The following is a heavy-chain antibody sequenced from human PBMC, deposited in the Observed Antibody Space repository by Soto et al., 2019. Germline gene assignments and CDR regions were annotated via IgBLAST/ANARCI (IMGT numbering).Heavy chain of an antibody. Sequence: PSETLSLTCSVSGGSISSKSYSWGWTRQPPGKGLEWIGTFYYSENTYYNPSLKSRVTISVDTSKNQFSLKLSSVTAADTAVYYCAKLAGYCSGNSCHGDYAMDVWGQGTTVTVSS. D-gene: IGHD2-2*01. CDR3: AKLAGYCSGNSCHGDYAMDV. CDR2: FYYSENT. V-gene: IGHV4-39*01. CDR1: GGSISSKSYS. J-gene: IGHJ6*02.